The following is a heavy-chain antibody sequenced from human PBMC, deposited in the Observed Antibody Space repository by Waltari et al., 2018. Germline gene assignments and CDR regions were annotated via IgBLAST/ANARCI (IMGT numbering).Heavy chain of an antibody. CDR2: IYHSGST. V-gene: IGHV4-38-2*01. CDR1: GYSISSGYY. Sequence: QVQLQESGPGLVKPSETLSLTCAVSGYSISSGYYWGWIRRPPGKGLEWIGSIYHSGSTYYNPSLKSRVTISVDTSKNQFSLKLSSVTAADTAVYYCARHPPKIAARPFDYWGQGTLVTVSS. CDR3: ARHPPKIAARPFDY. D-gene: IGHD6-6*01. J-gene: IGHJ4*02.